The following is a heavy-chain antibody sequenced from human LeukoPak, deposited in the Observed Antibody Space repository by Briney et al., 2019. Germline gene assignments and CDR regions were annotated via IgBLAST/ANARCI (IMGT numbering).Heavy chain of an antibody. CDR1: GYTFIGYY. J-gene: IGHJ6*02. D-gene: IGHD3-10*01. V-gene: IGHV1-2*02. CDR2: INPNSGGT. Sequence: ASVKVSCKASGYTFIGYYMHWVRQAPGQGLEWMGWINPNSGGTNYAQKFQGRVTMTRDTSISTAYMELSRLRSDDTAVYYCAREERLLWFGELRRGMDVWGQGTTVTVSS. CDR3: AREERLLWFGELRRGMDV.